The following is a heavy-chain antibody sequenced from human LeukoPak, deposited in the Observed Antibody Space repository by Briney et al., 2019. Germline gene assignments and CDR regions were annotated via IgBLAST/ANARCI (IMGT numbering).Heavy chain of an antibody. Sequence: VGSLRLSCAASGMTVSSNYIMWVRQPPGKGLEWVSSIYTGGSTYYADAVKGRFTISRDNSKNTVNLQMNSLRAEDTAVYYCARDQASSSSSPYWGQGTLVTVSS. D-gene: IGHD2-2*01. CDR2: IYTGGST. CDR1: GMTVSSNY. CDR3: ARDQASSSSSPY. V-gene: IGHV3-66*01. J-gene: IGHJ4*02.